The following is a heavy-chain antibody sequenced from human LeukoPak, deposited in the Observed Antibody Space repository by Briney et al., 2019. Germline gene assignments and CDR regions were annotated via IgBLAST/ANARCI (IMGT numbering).Heavy chain of an antibody. Sequence: SETLSFTCTVSGGSISSSSYYWGWIRQPPGKGLEWIGNIYYSGITYYNPSLKSRVTISVDTSKNQFSLKLTSVTPADTAVYYCARRAVVVTATRPSTFDYWGQGTLVTVSS. D-gene: IGHD2-21*02. V-gene: IGHV4-39*01. CDR1: GGSISSSSYY. J-gene: IGHJ4*02. CDR3: ARRAVVVTATRPSTFDY. CDR2: IYYSGIT.